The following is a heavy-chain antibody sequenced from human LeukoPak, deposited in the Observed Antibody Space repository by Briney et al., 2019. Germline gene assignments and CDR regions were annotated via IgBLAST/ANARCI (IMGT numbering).Heavy chain of an antibody. V-gene: IGHV4-38-2*02. CDR1: GYSISSGYY. J-gene: IGHJ4*02. D-gene: IGHD5/OR15-5a*01. Sequence: SETLSLTCTVSGYSISSGYYWGWIRQPPGKGLEWIGSIYHSGSTYYNPSLKSRVTISVDTSKNQFSLKLSSVTAADTAVYYCARHDRLLLYVGYWGQGTLVTVSS. CDR2: IYHSGST. CDR3: ARHDRLLLYVGY.